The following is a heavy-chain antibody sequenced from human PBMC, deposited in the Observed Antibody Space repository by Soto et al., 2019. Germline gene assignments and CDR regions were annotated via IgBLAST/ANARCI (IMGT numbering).Heavy chain of an antibody. CDR3: ARDAFPGGPYNWHYSRSYIGV. Sequence: GGSLRLSCAASGSTFSSYAMNWVRQAPGKGLEWVSGISGSGGSAYYADSVKGRFTISRDNSKNTLFLQLSSLRAEDTALYYFARDAFPGGPYNWHYSRSYIGVCGKGTTGTGFS. CDR2: ISGSGGSA. V-gene: IGHV3-23*01. J-gene: IGHJ6*03. CDR1: GSTFSSYA. D-gene: IGHD1-7*01.